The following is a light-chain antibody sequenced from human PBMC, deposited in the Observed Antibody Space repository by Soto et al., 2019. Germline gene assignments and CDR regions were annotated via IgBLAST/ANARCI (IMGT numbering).Light chain of an antibody. J-gene: IGLJ2*01. Sequence: QSALTQPASVSGSPGQSITISCTGTSADIGRSKFVSWYQQQPGKAPKLMIYEVTNRPSGLSNRFSGSKSGNTASLTISGLQVEDEAIYYCGSATGSSSLLIFGGGTKLTVL. CDR3: GSATGSSSLLI. V-gene: IGLV2-14*01. CDR2: EVT. CDR1: SADIGRSKF.